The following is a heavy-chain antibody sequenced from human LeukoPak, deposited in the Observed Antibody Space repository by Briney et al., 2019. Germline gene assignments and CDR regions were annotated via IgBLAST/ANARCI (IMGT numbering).Heavy chain of an antibody. CDR1: GGSISSGDYY. CDR2: IHYSGNA. Sequence: SETLSLTCTVSGGSISSGDYYWSWIRQPPGKGLEWIGYIHYSGNAYYNPSLKSRVTISVDMSKNQISLKLSSVTAADTAVYYCARGLSGHDYDDYWGQGTLVTVSS. J-gene: IGHJ4*02. V-gene: IGHV4-30-4*01. CDR3: ARGLSGHDYDDY. D-gene: IGHD5-12*01.